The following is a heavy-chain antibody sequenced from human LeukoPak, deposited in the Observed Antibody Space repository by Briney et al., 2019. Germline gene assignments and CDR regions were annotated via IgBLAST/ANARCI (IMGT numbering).Heavy chain of an antibody. CDR3: TRDVFSLGDS. J-gene: IGHJ4*02. V-gene: IGHV3-74*01. CDR1: GFSLRSYG. Sequence: SGGSLRLSCAASGFSLRSYGMHWVRQSPGKGLLWVSHINHDGSLRDYADSVKGRFTISKDIAENTVYLQMGSLGAEDTAIYYCTRDVFSLGDSWGQGTLVTVSS. D-gene: IGHD2/OR15-2a*01. CDR2: INHDGSLR.